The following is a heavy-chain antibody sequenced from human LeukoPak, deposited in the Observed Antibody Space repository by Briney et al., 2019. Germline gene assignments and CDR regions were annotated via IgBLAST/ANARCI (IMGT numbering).Heavy chain of an antibody. V-gene: IGHV3-64*01. D-gene: IGHD6-13*01. CDR2: ISSNGGST. Sequence: PGGSLRLSCAASGFTFSSYVMHWVRQAPGKGLEYVSAISSNGGSTYYANSVKGRFTISRDNSKNTLYLQMGSLRAEDMAVYYCTTGTNSATLRWGQGTLVTVSS. J-gene: IGHJ4*02. CDR1: GFTFSSYV. CDR3: TTGTNSATLR.